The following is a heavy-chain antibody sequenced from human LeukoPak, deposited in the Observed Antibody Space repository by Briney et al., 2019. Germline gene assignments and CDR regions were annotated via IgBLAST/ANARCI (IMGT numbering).Heavy chain of an antibody. Sequence: SETLSLTCTVSGGSISSGGYYWRWIRQHPGTGLEWIGYIYYSGSTYYNPSLKSRVTISVDTSKNQFSLKLSSVTAADTAVYYCARAYCSGGSCYLDYFDYWGQGTLVTVSS. D-gene: IGHD2-15*01. CDR1: GGSISSGGYY. CDR2: IYYSGST. CDR3: ARAYCSGGSCYLDYFDY. V-gene: IGHV4-31*03. J-gene: IGHJ4*02.